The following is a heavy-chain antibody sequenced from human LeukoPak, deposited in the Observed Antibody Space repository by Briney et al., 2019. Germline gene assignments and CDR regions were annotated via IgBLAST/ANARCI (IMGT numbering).Heavy chain of an antibody. CDR2: MNPNSGNT. V-gene: IGHV1-8*01. CDR1: GYTFTSYD. Sequence: ASVKVSCKASGYTFTSYDINWVRQATGQGLEWMGWMNPNSGNTGYAQKFQGRVTMTEDTSTDTAYMELSSLRSEDTAVYYCATTQFYSSGWYDYWGQGTLVTVSS. D-gene: IGHD6-19*01. J-gene: IGHJ4*02. CDR3: ATTQFYSSGWYDY.